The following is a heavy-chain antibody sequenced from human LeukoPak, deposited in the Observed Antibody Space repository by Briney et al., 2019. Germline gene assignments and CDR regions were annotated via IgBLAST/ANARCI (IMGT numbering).Heavy chain of an antibody. CDR2: IYTSVST. Sequence: SETLSLTCTVSGGSLSSVSYYWGWIRQPAGEGLEWLGRIYTSVSTNYNPSLKGRVTISVDKSKNQFSLKLSSVTAADTAVYYCARDPLGGSGSYSYPYYYYYMDVWGKGTTVTISS. CDR1: GGSLSSVSYY. V-gene: IGHV4-61*02. J-gene: IGHJ6*03. D-gene: IGHD3-10*01. CDR3: ARDPLGGSGSYSYPYYYYYMDV.